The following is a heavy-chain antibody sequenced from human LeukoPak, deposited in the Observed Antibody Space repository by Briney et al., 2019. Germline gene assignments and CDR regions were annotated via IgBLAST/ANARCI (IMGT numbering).Heavy chain of an antibody. CDR3: ARAGLKLLWFGEFFDY. CDR1: GFTFDDYG. Sequence: GGSLRLXCAASGFTFDDYGMSWVRQAPGRGLEWVSGINWNGGSTGYADSVKGRFTISRDNAKNSLYLQMNSLRAEDTALYYCARAGLKLLWFGEFFDYWGQGTLVTVSS. D-gene: IGHD3-10*01. V-gene: IGHV3-20*04. CDR2: INWNGGST. J-gene: IGHJ4*02.